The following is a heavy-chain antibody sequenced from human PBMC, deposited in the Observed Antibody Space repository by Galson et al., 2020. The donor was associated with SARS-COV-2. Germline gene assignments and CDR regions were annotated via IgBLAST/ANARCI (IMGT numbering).Heavy chain of an antibody. V-gene: IGHV1-18*04. D-gene: IGHD3-16*01. CDR1: GYTFTSYG. Sequence: ASVKVSCKASGYTFTSYGISWVRQAPGQGLEWMGWISAYNGNTNYAQKLQGRVTMTTDTSTSTAYMELRSLRSDDTAVYYCARVKLGMGHGAFDIWGQGTMVTVSS. CDR2: ISAYNGNT. CDR3: ARVKLGMGHGAFDI. J-gene: IGHJ3*02.